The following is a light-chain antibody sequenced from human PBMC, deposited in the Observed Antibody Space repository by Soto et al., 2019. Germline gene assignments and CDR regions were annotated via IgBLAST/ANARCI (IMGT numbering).Light chain of an antibody. V-gene: IGKV3-20*01. J-gene: IGKJ3*01. CDR2: GAS. CDR3: QQYCDSPGT. CDR1: QSVSSSY. Sequence: EIVLTQSPGTLSLSPGERATLSCRASQSVSSSYLDWYQQKPGQAPRLLIYGASTRATGIPDRFSGSGSGTVFTLTIIRLEPVDSATYCCQQYCDSPGTFGPGTTVDIK.